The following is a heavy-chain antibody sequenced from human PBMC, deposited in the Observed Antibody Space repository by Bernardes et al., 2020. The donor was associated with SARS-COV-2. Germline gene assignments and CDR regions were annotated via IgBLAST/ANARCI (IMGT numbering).Heavy chain of an antibody. J-gene: IGHJ6*02. D-gene: IGHD4-17*01. CDR2: IFWDGNGI. CDR1: GLTFKEHA. V-gene: IGHV3-9*01. Sequence: GGSLRLSCLRSGLTFKEHAMHWIRQAPGKGLEWVAGIFWDGNGIKYGDSVKGRFTISKDNAKNSLDLQLDSLRTEDTAVYYCAQDLKPGGADVWGQGTTVTVSS. CDR3: AQDLKPGGADV.